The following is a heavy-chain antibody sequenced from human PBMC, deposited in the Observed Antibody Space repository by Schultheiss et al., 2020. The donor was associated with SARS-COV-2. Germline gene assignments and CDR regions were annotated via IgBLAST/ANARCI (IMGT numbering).Heavy chain of an antibody. CDR3: ATDSSGVDI. V-gene: IGHV3-48*04. CDR2: ISSSGSTI. Sequence: GESLKISCAASGFTFSSYWMSWVRQAPGKGLEWVSYISSSGSTIYYADSVKGRFTISRDNAKNSLYLQMNSLRAEDTAVYYCATDSSGVDIWGQGTMVTVSS. D-gene: IGHD3-22*01. J-gene: IGHJ3*02. CDR1: GFTFSSYW.